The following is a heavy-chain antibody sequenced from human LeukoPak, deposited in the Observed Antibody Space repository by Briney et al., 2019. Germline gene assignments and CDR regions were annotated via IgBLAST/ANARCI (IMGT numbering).Heavy chain of an antibody. CDR1: YX. J-gene: IGHJ5*02. D-gene: IGHD4-23*01. Sequence: YXXHWVRQAPGXGLEWMGIINPSGGSTSYAQKFQGRVTMTRDTSTSTVYMELSSLRSEDTAVYYCARVAYDMVTPWFDPWGQGTLVTVSS. CDR3: ARVAYDMVTPWFDP. V-gene: IGHV1-46*01. CDR2: INPSGGST.